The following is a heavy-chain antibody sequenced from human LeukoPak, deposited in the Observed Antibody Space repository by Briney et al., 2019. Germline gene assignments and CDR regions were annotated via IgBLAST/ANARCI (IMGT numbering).Heavy chain of an antibody. CDR1: GFTFSDYS. D-gene: IGHD1-14*01. J-gene: IGHJ6*02. Sequence: GGSLRLSCAVSGFTFSDYSMNWVRQAPGKGLEWVSSISSSSSYKNYADSVKGRITISRDNAKNSLYLQMNSLRAEDTAVYYCARERTGYYGMDVWGQGTTVTVSS. CDR2: ISSSSSYK. V-gene: IGHV3-21*01. CDR3: ARERTGYYGMDV.